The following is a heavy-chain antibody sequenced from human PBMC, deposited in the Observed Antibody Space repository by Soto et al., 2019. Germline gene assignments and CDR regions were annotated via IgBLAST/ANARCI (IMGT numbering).Heavy chain of an antibody. CDR3: ARTLGRVAGGNWFDP. J-gene: IGHJ5*02. CDR1: GGSISSSSYY. CDR2: IYYSGST. V-gene: IGHV4-39*01. Sequence: QLQLQESGPGLVKPSETLSLTCTVSGGSISSSSYYWGWIRQPPGKGLEWIGSIYYSGSTYYNPSLKSRVTISVDMSKNQFSLKLSSVTAADTAVYYCARTLGRVAGGNWFDPWGQGTLVTVSS. D-gene: IGHD6-19*01.